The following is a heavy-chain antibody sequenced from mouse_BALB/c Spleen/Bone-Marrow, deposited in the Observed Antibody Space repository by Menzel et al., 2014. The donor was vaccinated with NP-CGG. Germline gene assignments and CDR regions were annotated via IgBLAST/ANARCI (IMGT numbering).Heavy chain of an antibody. CDR2: IWAGGST. Sequence: VKLQESGPGLVAPSQSLSITCTVSGFSLTSYGVHWVRQPPGKGLEWLGVIWAGGSTNYNSALMSRLSISKDNSKSQVFLKMNKLRTDETAMYYCARDGIYGSRYYAMDYWGQGTSVTVSS. D-gene: IGHD1-1*02. CDR1: GFSLTSYG. V-gene: IGHV2-9*02. J-gene: IGHJ4*01. CDR3: ARDGIYGSRYYAMDY.